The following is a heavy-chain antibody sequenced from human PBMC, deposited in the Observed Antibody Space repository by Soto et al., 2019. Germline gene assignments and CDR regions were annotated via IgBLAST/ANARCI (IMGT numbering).Heavy chain of an antibody. D-gene: IGHD5-12*01. CDR3: VHRRDGYNSAFFDY. Sequence: VQLVQSGADVKKPGSSVKVSCKASGGTFSSYAFSWVRQAPGQGLEWMGGIIRIFHTPTYAQKFQGRITITADESTSTAYMELISLRSDDTAVYYCVHRRDGYNSAFFDYWGQGTLVTVSS. CDR1: GGTFSSYA. CDR2: IIRIFHTP. V-gene: IGHV1-69*01. J-gene: IGHJ4*02.